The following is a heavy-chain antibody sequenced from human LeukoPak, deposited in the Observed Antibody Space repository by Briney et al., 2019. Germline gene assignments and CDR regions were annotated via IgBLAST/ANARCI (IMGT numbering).Heavy chain of an antibody. V-gene: IGHV4-38-2*01. CDR2: MYHSGTT. Sequence: SETLSLTCAVSGYSISSGFYWGWIRQPPEKGLEWIGVMYHSGTTYYNTSLKSRVAISVDTSKNQFSLRLSSVTAADTAVYYCARPYTSGYRGAFDIWGQGTMVTVSS. CDR1: GYSISSGFY. CDR3: ARPYTSGYRGAFDI. J-gene: IGHJ3*02. D-gene: IGHD6-19*01.